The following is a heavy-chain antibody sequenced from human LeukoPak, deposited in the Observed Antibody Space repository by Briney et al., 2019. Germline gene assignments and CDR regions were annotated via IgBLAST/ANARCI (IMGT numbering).Heavy chain of an antibody. D-gene: IGHD3-10*01. V-gene: IGHV6-1*01. CDR2: TYYRSKWYN. J-gene: IGHJ6*02. Sequence: SQTLSLPCAISGDSVSSNSAAWNWIRQSPSRGLEWLGRTYYRSKWYNDYAVSVKSRITINPDTSKNQFSLQLNSVTPEDTAVYYCAREVVRGTASYYYYGMDVWGQGTTVTVSS. CDR1: GDSVSSNSAA. CDR3: AREVVRGTASYYYYGMDV.